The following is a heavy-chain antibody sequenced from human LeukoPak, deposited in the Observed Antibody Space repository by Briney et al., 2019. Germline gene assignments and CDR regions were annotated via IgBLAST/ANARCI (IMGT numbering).Heavy chain of an antibody. V-gene: IGHV4-4*07. CDR2: LYNSGTT. D-gene: IGHD6-19*01. J-gene: IGHJ4*02. CDR1: GGSISSYY. Sequence: SETLSLTCTVSGGSISSYYWTWIRQPAGKGLEWIGRLYNSGTTNYNPSLKSRVTMSVDTSKNQFSLKMTSVTAADTAVYYCARERGSGWYDMTFDYWGQGTLVTVSS. CDR3: ARERGSGWYDMTFDY.